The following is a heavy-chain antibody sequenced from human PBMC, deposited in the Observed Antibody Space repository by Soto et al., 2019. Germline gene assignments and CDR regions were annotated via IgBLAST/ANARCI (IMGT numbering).Heavy chain of an antibody. CDR3: ARDNYDSSGYYPNWFDP. V-gene: IGHV4-59*01. CDR1: GGSISSYY. J-gene: IGHJ5*02. Sequence: PSETLSLTCTVSGGSISSYYWSWIRQPPGKGLEWIGHIYYSGSTNYNPSLKSRVTISVDTSKNQFSLKLSSVTAADTAVYYCARDNYDSSGYYPNWFDPWGQGTLVTVSS. D-gene: IGHD3-22*01. CDR2: IYYSGST.